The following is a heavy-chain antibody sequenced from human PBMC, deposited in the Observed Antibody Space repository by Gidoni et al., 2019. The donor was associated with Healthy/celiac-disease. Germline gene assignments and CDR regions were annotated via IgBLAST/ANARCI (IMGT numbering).Heavy chain of an antibody. CDR1: GFTFSNAW. V-gene: IGHV3-15*01. CDR3: TTAPYCSGGSCYHVRFDP. CDR2: IKSKTDGGTT. Sequence: EVQLVESGGGLVKPGGSLRLSCAASGFTFSNAWMSWVRQAPGKGLEWVGRIKSKTDGGTTDYAAPVKGRFTISRDDSKNTLYLQMNSLKTEDTAVYYCTTAPYCSGGSCYHVRFDPWGQGTLVTVSS. J-gene: IGHJ5*02. D-gene: IGHD2-15*01.